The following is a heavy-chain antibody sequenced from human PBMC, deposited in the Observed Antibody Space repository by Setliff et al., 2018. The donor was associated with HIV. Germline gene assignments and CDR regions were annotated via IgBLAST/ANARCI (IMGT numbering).Heavy chain of an antibody. CDR2: INPNSGGT. D-gene: IGHD6-19*01. Sequence: APVKVSCKASGYTFTGYYMHWVRQAPGQGLEWMGWINPNSGGTNYAQKFQGRVTMTRDTSISTAYMELSRLRSDDTAVYYCARDPLAVAGTHFDYWGQGTLVTVSS. CDR1: GYTFTGYY. CDR3: ARDPLAVAGTHFDY. V-gene: IGHV1-2*02. J-gene: IGHJ4*02.